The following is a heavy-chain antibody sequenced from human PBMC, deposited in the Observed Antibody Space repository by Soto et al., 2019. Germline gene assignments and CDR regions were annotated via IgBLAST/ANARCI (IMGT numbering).Heavy chain of an antibody. D-gene: IGHD2-21*01. Sequence: SETLSLTCTVSGGSISSYYWSWIRQPPGKGLEWIGYIYYSGSTNYNPSLKSRVTISVDTSKNQFSLKLSSVTAADTAVYYCASGGRDGYNIDYWGQGTLVTVSS. CDR1: GGSISSYY. V-gene: IGHV4-59*01. CDR2: IYYSGST. J-gene: IGHJ4*02. CDR3: ASGGRDGYNIDY.